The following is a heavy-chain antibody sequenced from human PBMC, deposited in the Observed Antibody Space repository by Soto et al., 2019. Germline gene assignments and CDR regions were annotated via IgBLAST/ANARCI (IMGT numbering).Heavy chain of an antibody. D-gene: IGHD4-17*01. CDR1: GYTFTGYY. CDR3: ARTTTGVTIRAFDI. Sequence: ASVKVSCKASGYTFTGYYIHWVRQAPGQGLEWMGWINPNSGGTNYAQKFQGWVTMTRDTSISTAYMELSRLRSDDTAVYYCARTTTGVTIRAFDIGGQGTMVT. CDR2: INPNSGGT. V-gene: IGHV1-2*04. J-gene: IGHJ3*02.